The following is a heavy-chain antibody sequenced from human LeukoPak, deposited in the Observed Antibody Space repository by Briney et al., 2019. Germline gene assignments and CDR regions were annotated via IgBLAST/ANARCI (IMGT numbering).Heavy chain of an antibody. D-gene: IGHD1-26*01. CDR1: GFIFSSYW. V-gene: IGHV3-74*01. Sequence: PGGSLRLSCAASGFIFSSYWMHWVRQVPGKGLEWVSRISGDGSITNYADSVKGRFTISRDNAKNTLYLQMNSLRAEDTAVYYCAKDSMWELKSGLDYWGQGTLVTVSS. CDR3: AKDSMWELKSGLDY. J-gene: IGHJ4*02. CDR2: ISGDGSIT.